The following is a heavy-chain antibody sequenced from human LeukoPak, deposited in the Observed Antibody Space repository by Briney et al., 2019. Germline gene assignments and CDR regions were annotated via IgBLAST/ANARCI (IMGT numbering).Heavy chain of an antibody. CDR3: RFYYYMDV. CDR2: IFRSGIA. J-gene: IGHJ6*03. Sequence: SETLSLTCAVSNYPITSDYYWVWIRPPPGQGLEWIGQIFRSGIAHYNPSLKSRVTMSVDTSRSQFSVNLNSVTAADTAVYYNRFYYYMDVWGKGTTVTVSS. CDR1: NYPITSDYY. V-gene: IGHV4-38-2*01.